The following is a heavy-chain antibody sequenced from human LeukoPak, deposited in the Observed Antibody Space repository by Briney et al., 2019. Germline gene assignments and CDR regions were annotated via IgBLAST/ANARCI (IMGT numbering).Heavy chain of an antibody. J-gene: IGHJ3*02. Sequence: GGSLRLSCTASGFTFIRYYIHWVRQAPGKGLVWVSRVDTGGGGTIYADSVKGRFTISRDNAKYTVYLQMNSLGAEDTAVYYCARGGFHHGFDIWGQGKMVTVSP. V-gene: IGHV3-74*01. D-gene: IGHD3-22*01. CDR2: VDTGGGGT. CDR1: GFTFIRYY. CDR3: ARGGFHHGFDI.